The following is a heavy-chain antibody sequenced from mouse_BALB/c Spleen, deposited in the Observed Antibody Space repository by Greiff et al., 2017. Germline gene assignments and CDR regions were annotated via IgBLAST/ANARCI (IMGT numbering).Heavy chain of an antibody. Sequence: EVQLVESGAGLVQPGGSLKLSCAASGFTFSSFGMHWVRQTPEKGLEWVAYISSDSGTIYYADTVKGRVTITRDNAKNTRFLQMTSLRSEDTAMYYCSRGKYGNCCAMDYWGQGTSVTVSS. V-gene: IGHV5-17*02. CDR3: SRGKYGNCCAMDY. CDR1: GFTFSSFG. D-gene: IGHD2-10*02. CDR2: ISSDSGTI. J-gene: IGHJ4*01.